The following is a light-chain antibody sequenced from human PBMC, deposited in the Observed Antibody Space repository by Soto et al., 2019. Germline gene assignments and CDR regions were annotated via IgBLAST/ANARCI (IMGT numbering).Light chain of an antibody. CDR2: DAF. CDR1: HDISNC. V-gene: IGKV1-33*01. J-gene: IGKJ3*01. CDR3: QKYENLPLT. Sequence: DIQMTQSPSSLSASVGDRVTITCQASHDISNCLNWDQQKPGKAPKLLIYDAFNSETGVPSRFSGSGSGTDFSFTTSCLQPEDIATYYCQKYENLPLTFGPRTTVDIK.